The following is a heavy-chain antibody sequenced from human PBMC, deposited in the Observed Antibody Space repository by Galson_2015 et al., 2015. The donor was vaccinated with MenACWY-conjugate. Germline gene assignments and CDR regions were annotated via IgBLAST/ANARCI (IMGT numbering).Heavy chain of an antibody. D-gene: IGHD3-10*01. Sequence: SVKVSCKASGYTFTNYHIHWVRQAPGQGLEWMGIINPSDGSTNYAQKFQGRVTMTRETSTTTVYLELSSLRSEDTAVYYCARDLRRVSMVRGSIVPDAFDMWGQGTMVTVSS. J-gene: IGHJ3*02. CDR2: INPSDGST. V-gene: IGHV1-46*01. CDR3: ARDLRRVSMVRGSIVPDAFDM. CDR1: GYTFTNYH.